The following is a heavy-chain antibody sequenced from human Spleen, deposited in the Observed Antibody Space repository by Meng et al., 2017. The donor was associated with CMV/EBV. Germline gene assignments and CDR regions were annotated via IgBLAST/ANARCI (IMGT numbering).Heavy chain of an antibody. CDR1: GFTFSDYY. CDR2: SRNKANRYTT. V-gene: IGHV3-72*01. CDR3: VRGYNSFDS. Sequence: GGSLRLSCAASGFTFSDYYMSWIRQAPGKGLEWVGRSRNKANRYTTEYAASVKGRFTVSRDESKNSLYLQMNSLKTEDTAVYYCVRGYNSFDSWGQGTLVTVSS. J-gene: IGHJ4*02. D-gene: IGHD1-1*01.